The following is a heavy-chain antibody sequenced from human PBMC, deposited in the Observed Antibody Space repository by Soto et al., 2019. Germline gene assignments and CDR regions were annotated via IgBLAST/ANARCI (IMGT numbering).Heavy chain of an antibody. D-gene: IGHD4-17*01. Sequence: ASVKVSCKASGYTFTSYDINWVRQATGQGLEWMGWMNPNSGNTGYAQKFQGRVTMTRNTSISTAYMELSSLRSEDTAVYYCARDYYGDVKDVFDYWGQGTLVTVSS. CDR3: ARDYYGDVKDVFDY. CDR1: GYTFTSYD. CDR2: MNPNSGNT. V-gene: IGHV1-8*01. J-gene: IGHJ4*02.